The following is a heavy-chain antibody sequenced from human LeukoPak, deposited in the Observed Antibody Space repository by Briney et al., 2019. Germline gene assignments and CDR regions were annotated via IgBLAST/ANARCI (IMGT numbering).Heavy chain of an antibody. CDR1: GGSISSGDYY. CDR3: ARTPIYDILTGPDY. V-gene: IGHV4-30-4*08. D-gene: IGHD3-9*01. J-gene: IGHJ4*02. CDR2: IYYSGST. Sequence: SETLSLTCPVSGGSISSGDYYWSWIRQPPGKGLEWIGYIYYSGSTYYNPSHKSRVTISVDTSKNQFSLKLSSVTAADTAVYYCARTPIYDILTGPDYWGQGTLVTVSS.